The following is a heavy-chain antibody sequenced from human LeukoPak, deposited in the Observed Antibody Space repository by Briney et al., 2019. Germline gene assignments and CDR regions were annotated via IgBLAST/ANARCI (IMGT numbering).Heavy chain of an antibody. D-gene: IGHD4-23*01. V-gene: IGHV3-74*01. CDR3: ARDRPLRWGYYYYMDV. Sequence: GGSLRLSCAASGFTFSNYWMHWVRQAPGKGLVWVSRINSDGSSTSYADSVKGRFTISRDNAKNTLYLQMNSLRAEDTAVYYCARDRPLRWGYYYYMDVWGKGTTVTISS. J-gene: IGHJ6*03. CDR1: GFTFSNYW. CDR2: INSDGSST.